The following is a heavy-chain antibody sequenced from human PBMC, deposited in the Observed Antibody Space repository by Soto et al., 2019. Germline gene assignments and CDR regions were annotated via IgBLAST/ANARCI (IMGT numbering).Heavy chain of an antibody. CDR3: ARGRGYSGYDLFDY. CDR2: MNPNSGNT. CDR1: GYTFTSYD. J-gene: IGHJ4*02. V-gene: IGHV1-8*01. D-gene: IGHD5-12*01. Sequence: ASVKVSCKASGYTFTSYDINGVRQATGQGLEWMGWMNPNSGNTGYAQKFQGRVTMTRKTSISTAYMELSSLRSEDTAVYYCARGRGYSGYDLFDYWGQGTLVTVSS.